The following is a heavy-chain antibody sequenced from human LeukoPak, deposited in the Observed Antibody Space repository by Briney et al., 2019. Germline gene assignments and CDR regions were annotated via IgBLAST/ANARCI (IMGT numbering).Heavy chain of an antibody. CDR1: GFIVSSNY. J-gene: IGHJ4*02. Sequence: GGSLRLSCGTSGFIVSSNYMTWVRQALGKGVEWVSVICSGGSTYYADSVKGRFIISRDNSKKPLFLQINSSRAEDTAVYYCARFPDDPDSSEDFLDYWGQGTLVTVSS. CDR2: ICSGGST. CDR3: ARFPDDPDSSEDFLDY. V-gene: IGHV3-66*02. D-gene: IGHD3-22*01.